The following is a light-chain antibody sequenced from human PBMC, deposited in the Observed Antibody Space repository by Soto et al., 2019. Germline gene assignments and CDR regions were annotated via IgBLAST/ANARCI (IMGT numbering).Light chain of an antibody. V-gene: IGKV3-15*01. CDR1: QSVSIN. CDR2: GAS. J-gene: IGKJ4*01. Sequence: EIVMTQSPATLSVSPGERATLSCRASQSVSINLAWYQQKPGQAPRLLIYGASTSATGIPARFSGSGSGTDFTLTISSLQSEDFAVYYCQQFNNWPLTFGGGTRVEIK. CDR3: QQFNNWPLT.